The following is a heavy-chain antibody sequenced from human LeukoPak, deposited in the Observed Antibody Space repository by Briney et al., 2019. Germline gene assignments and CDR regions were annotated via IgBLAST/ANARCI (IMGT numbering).Heavy chain of an antibody. D-gene: IGHD3-10*01. CDR2: INHSGST. V-gene: IGHV4-34*01. J-gene: IGHJ6*03. Sequence: SETLSLTCAVYGGSFSGYYWSWIRQPPGKGLEWIGEINHSGSTNYNPSLKSRVTISVDTSKNQFSLKLGSVTAADTAVYYCARGRGSGSYYYYYYMDVWGKGTTVTVSS. CDR3: ARGRGSGSYYYYYYMDV. CDR1: GGSFSGYY.